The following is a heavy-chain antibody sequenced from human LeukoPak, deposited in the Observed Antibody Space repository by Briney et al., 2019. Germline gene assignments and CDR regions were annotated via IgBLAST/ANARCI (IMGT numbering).Heavy chain of an antibody. J-gene: IGHJ5*02. D-gene: IGHD6-19*01. Sequence: PGGSLRLSCAASGFAFSVYAMSWLRQPPGKGLEWVSTINANSISTSYAASVRGRFTISRDNAKDTLYLQLNTLRADDTATYYCAKPISGGLAVTADWFRPWGQGTLVVGSS. V-gene: IGHV3-23*01. CDR2: INANSIST. CDR1: GFAFSVYA. CDR3: AKPISGGLAVTADWFRP.